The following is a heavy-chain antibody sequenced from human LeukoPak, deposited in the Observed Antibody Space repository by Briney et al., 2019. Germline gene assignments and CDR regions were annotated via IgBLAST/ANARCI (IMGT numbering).Heavy chain of an antibody. CDR2: INYSGST. Sequence: SETLSLTCTVSGDSINNYYWSWIRQPPGKGLEWVGNINYSGSTNYNPSLKSRVTISVDTSKNQFSLKLSSVTAADTAVYYCARDGGYDYVWGSYRYYWFDPWGQGTLVTVSS. J-gene: IGHJ5*02. D-gene: IGHD3-16*02. CDR1: GDSINNYY. CDR3: ARDGGYDYVWGSYRYYWFDP. V-gene: IGHV4-59*01.